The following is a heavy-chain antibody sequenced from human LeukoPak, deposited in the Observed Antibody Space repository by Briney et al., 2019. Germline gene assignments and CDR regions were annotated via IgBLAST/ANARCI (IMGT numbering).Heavy chain of an antibody. CDR1: GFTFSSYG. V-gene: IGHV3-30*18. Sequence: GRSLRLSCAASGFTFSSYGMHWVRQDPGKGLEWVAVISYDGSNKYYADSVKGRFTISRDNSKNTLYLQMNSLRAEDTAVYYCAKGSWTVDYWGQGTLVTVSS. J-gene: IGHJ4*02. CDR2: ISYDGSNK. D-gene: IGHD3-10*01. CDR3: AKGSWTVDY.